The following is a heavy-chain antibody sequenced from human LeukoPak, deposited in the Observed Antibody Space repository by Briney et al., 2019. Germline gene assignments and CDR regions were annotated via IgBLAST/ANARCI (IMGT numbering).Heavy chain of an antibody. CDR1: GFTFSSYT. CDR2: ISSNGGST. J-gene: IGHJ4*02. D-gene: IGHD3-10*01. Sequence: GGSPRLSCAASGFTFSSYTMYWVRQAPGKGLEYVSAISSNGGSTYYANSVKGRFTISRDNSKNTLYLQMGSLRAEDMAVYYCAREHPYGYFDYWGQGTLVTVSS. CDR3: AREHPYGYFDY. V-gene: IGHV3-64*01.